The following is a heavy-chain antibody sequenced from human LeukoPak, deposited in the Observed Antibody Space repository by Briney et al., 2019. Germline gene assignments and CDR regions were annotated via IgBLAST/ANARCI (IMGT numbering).Heavy chain of an antibody. CDR3: ARGTTVTSGGDY. CDR1: GFTFSSYG. Sequence: PGGSLRLSCVASGFTFSSYGMNWVRRPPGKGLEWVSSISSSSSFIYYADSVKGRFTISRDKAEKSLYLQMNSLRVEDKAVYYCARGTTVTSGGDYWGQGTLVTVSS. J-gene: IGHJ4*02. V-gene: IGHV3-21*01. D-gene: IGHD4-17*01. CDR2: ISSSSSFI.